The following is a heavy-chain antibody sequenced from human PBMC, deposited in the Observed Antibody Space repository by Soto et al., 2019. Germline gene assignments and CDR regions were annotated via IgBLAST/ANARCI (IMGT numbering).Heavy chain of an antibody. V-gene: IGHV4-59*01. CDR2: IDYSGGT. CDR3: ARVWGYAFDY. CDR1: GGSISSYY. J-gene: IGHJ4*02. Sequence: QVQLQESGPGLVKPSESLSLTCTVSGGSISSYYWSWIRQPPGKGLEWIGYIDYSGGTNYNPSLKSRVTISVDTSMNQYSLKLSSVTAADTAVYYCARVWGYAFDYWGQGTLVTVSS. D-gene: IGHD3-16*01.